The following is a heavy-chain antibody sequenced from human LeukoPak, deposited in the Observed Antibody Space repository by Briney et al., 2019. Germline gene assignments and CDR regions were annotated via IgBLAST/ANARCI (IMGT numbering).Heavy chain of an antibody. CDR1: GYTFTSYY. Sequence: ASVKVSCKASGYTFTSYYMHWVRQAPGQGLEWMGIINPSGGSTSYAQKFQGRVTMTRDTSTSTVYMELSSLRSEDTAVYYCARGGTYYDFWSGGHFDYWGQGTLVTVSS. V-gene: IGHV1-46*03. D-gene: IGHD3-3*01. CDR2: INPSGGST. J-gene: IGHJ4*02. CDR3: ARGGTYYDFWSGGHFDY.